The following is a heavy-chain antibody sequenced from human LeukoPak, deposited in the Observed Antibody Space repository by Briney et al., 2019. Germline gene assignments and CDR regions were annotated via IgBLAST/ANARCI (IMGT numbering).Heavy chain of an antibody. J-gene: IGHJ4*02. CDR3: AKERASYGVPGLFDY. Sequence: GGSLRLSCAASGFTFSDYTMNWVRQAPGKGLEWVSSISPSSSYMYYADSVKGRFTISRDNTKNSLYLQMNSLRAKDTAVYYCAKERASYGVPGLFDYWGQGTLVTVSS. CDR1: GFTFSDYT. CDR2: ISPSSSYM. V-gene: IGHV3-21*04. D-gene: IGHD5-18*01.